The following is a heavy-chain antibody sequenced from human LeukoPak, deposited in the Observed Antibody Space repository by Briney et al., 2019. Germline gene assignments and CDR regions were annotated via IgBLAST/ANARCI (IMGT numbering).Heavy chain of an antibody. CDR2: IIPIFGTA. Sequence: SVKVSCKASGGTFSSYAISWVRQAPGQGLEWMGGIIPIFGTANNAQKFQGRVTITADESTSTAYMELSSLRSEDTAVYYCARAGYPPYYYDSSGPNPDYYYGMDVWGQGTTVTVSS. CDR1: GGTFSSYA. J-gene: IGHJ6*02. V-gene: IGHV1-69*13. CDR3: ARAGYPPYYYDSSGPNPDYYYGMDV. D-gene: IGHD3-22*01.